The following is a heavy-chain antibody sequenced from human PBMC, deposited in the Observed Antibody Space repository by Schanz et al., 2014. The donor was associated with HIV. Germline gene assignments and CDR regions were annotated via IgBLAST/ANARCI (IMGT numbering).Heavy chain of an antibody. V-gene: IGHV1-69*06. CDR2: IIPFFGTP. Sequence: QVQLVQSGAEVKKPGSSVKVSCKASGVTFSSYAISWVRQAPGQGLEWMGGIIPFFGTPNYAQKFQGRVTITADKSTSAAYMELSTLRSEDTAVYYCARGECDFWSGYCPHFHYFDLDVWGPGTSVTVSS. J-gene: IGHJ6*02. D-gene: IGHD3-3*01. CDR1: GVTFSSYA. CDR3: ARGECDFWSGYCPHFHYFDLDV.